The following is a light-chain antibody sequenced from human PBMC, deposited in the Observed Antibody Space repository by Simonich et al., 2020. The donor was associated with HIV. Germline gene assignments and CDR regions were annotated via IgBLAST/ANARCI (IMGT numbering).Light chain of an antibody. J-gene: IGKJ2*01. CDR1: QSIRTY. CDR3: QQYNSYQYT. V-gene: IGKV1-39*01. CDR2: AAS. Sequence: DIQMTQSPSSLSASVGDRVTVACRASQSIRTYLNWYQQKPGKAPKLLIYAASSLQSGVPSRFSGSGSGTDFTLTISSLQPEDFATYYCQQYNSYQYTFGQGTKLEIK.